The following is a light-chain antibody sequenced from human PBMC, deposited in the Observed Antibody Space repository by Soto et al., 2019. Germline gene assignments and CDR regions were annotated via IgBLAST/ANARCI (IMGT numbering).Light chain of an antibody. Sequence: EIVLTQSPATLSLSPGERASLSCRASQSVSSYLAWYQQKPGQAPWLLIYGASNRATGIPARFSGSGSGTDFTLTISSLEPEDFAVYYCQQRSNWRTFGQGTRLEI. CDR3: QQRSNWRT. J-gene: IGKJ5*01. CDR1: QSVSSY. V-gene: IGKV3-11*01. CDR2: GAS.